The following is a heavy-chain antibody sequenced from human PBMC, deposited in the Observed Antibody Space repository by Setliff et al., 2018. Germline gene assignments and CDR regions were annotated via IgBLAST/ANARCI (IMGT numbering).Heavy chain of an antibody. J-gene: IGHJ3*02. CDR3: AKSVTMIVPGAFDI. Sequence: PGGSLRLSCAASGFTFNIYAFNWVRQAPGKGLEWLAVTSYDGKNNYYGDSVKGRFTISRDLSTNTLYLQMNSLRPEDAAVYYCAKSVTMIVPGAFDIRGQGTKVTVSS. D-gene: IGHD3-22*01. CDR2: TSYDGKNN. CDR1: GFTFNIYA. V-gene: IGHV3-30*18.